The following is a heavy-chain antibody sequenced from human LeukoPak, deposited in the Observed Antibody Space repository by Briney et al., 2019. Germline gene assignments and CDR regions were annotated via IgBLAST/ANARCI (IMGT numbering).Heavy chain of an antibody. Sequence: SETLSLTCTVSGGSISSSSYYWGWIRQPPGKGLEWIGSIYYSGSTYYNPSLKSRVTISVDTSKNQFSLKLSSVTAADTAVYYCARADLDSSGYNFDYWGQGTLVTVSS. V-gene: IGHV4-39*07. CDR2: IYYSGST. D-gene: IGHD3-22*01. J-gene: IGHJ4*02. CDR3: ARADLDSSGYNFDY. CDR1: GGSISSSSYY.